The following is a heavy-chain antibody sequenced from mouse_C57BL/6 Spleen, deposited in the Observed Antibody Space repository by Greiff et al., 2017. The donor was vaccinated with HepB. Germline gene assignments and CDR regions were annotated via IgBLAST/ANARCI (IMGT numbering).Heavy chain of an antibody. CDR2: ISDGGSYT. D-gene: IGHD1-1*01. CDR1: GFTFSSYA. J-gene: IGHJ4*01. CDR3: ARDGSRHYYAMDY. V-gene: IGHV5-4*01. Sequence: DVHLVESGGGLVKPGGSLKLSCAASGFTFSSYAMSWVRQTPEKRLEWVATISDGGSYTYYPDNVKGRFTISRDNAKNNLYLQMSHLKSEDTAMYYCARDGSRHYYAMDYWGQGTSVTVSS.